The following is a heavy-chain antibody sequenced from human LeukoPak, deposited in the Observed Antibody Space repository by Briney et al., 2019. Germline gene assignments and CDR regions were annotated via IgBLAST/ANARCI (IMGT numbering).Heavy chain of an antibody. V-gene: IGHV4-34*01. CDR1: GGSFSGYY. CDR3: AREHTGFDY. J-gene: IGHJ4*02. Sequence: SETLSLTCAVYGGSFSGYYWSWIRHPPGKGLEWIGEINHSGSTNYNPSLKSRVTISVDTSKNQFSLKLSSVTAADTAVYYCAREHTGFDYWGQGTLVTVSS. CDR2: INHSGST. D-gene: IGHD1-14*01.